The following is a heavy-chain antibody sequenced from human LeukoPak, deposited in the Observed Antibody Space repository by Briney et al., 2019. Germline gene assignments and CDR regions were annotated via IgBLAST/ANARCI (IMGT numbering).Heavy chain of an antibody. J-gene: IGHJ6*03. CDR1: GYTFICYY. CDR3: ARGIGVAYSTYYYYYMDV. V-gene: IGHV1-2*02. D-gene: IGHD6-19*01. CDR2: ITPNNGVT. Sequence: ASVKVSCKASGYTFICYYIHWVRQAPGQGLEWMGWITPNNGVTNYAQKFQDRVTMTGDTSISTAYMELNGLRSDDTAVYYCARGIGVAYSTYYYYYMDVWGKGTPDTVSS.